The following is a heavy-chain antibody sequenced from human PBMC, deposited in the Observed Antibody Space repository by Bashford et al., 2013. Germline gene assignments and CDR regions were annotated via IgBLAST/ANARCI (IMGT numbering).Heavy chain of an antibody. V-gene: IGHV3-15*01. J-gene: IGHJ4*02. CDR3: ARVGYSSPVDY. D-gene: IGHD6-19*01. CDR2: IKSKAAAGTT. Sequence: VRQAPGKGLEWVGRIKSKAAAGTTDYAAPVKGRFTISRDDSKNTLYLQMNSLETEDTAVYYCARVGYSSPVDYWGQGTLVTVSS.